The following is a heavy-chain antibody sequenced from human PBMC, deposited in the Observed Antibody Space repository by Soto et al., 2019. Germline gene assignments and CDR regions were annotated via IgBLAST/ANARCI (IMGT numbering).Heavy chain of an antibody. D-gene: IGHD3-22*01. CDR1: GGSISSSNW. CDR2: IFHSGST. Sequence: PSETLSLTCAVSGGSISSSNWWSWVRQPPGKGLEWIGEIFHSGSTNYNPSPKSRVTMSIDKSKNQFSLRLSSVTAADTAVYYCARFGDDYYDSSGYYYFDYWGQGTLVTVSS. V-gene: IGHV4-4*02. CDR3: ARFGDDYYDSSGYYYFDY. J-gene: IGHJ4*02.